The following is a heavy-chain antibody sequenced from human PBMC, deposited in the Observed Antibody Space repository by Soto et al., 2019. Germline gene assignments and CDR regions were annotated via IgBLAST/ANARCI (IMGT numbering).Heavy chain of an antibody. D-gene: IGHD2-2*01. CDR2: INAGNGNT. CDR1: GYTFTSYA. CDR3: ARGPSTSWFDP. J-gene: IGHJ5*02. V-gene: IGHV1-3*01. Sequence: PSVKVSCKASGYTFTSYAMHWVRQAPGQRLEWMGWINAGNGNTKYSQKFQGRVTITRDTSASTAYMELSSLRSEDTAVYYCARGPSTSWFDPWGQGTLVTVSS.